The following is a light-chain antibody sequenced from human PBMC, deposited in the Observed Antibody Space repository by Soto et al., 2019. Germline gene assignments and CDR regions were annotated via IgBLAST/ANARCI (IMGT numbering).Light chain of an antibody. CDR1: SSDVGGGDNY. CDR2: DVS. V-gene: IGLV2-14*01. Sequence: QSVLTQPASVSGSPGQSIAISCTGTSSDVGGGDNYVSRYQQHPGKAPKLIIYDVSNRPSGVSNRFSGSKSGTTASLTISGLQAEDEADYYCSSFTTTSTYVFGTGTKVTVL. J-gene: IGLJ1*01. CDR3: SSFTTTSTYV.